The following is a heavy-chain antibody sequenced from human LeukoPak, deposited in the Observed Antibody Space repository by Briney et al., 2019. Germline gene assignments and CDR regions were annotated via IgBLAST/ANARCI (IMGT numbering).Heavy chain of an antibody. CDR3: ATGHSYGYDY. J-gene: IGHJ4*02. D-gene: IGHD5-18*01. CDR1: GLTYTDFW. CDR2: IKNVGSVT. V-gene: IGHV3-74*01. Sequence: GGSLRLSCAASGLTYTDFWMHWIRHAPGKGLEWVSLIKNVGSVTRYADSVKGRFIISRDDAKNTLDLQMNSLKVDDTAVYYCATGHSYGYDYWGQGILVTVSS.